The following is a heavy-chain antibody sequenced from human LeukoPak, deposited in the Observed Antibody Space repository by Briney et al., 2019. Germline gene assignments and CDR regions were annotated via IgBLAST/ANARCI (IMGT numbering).Heavy chain of an antibody. CDR2: IYYSGST. Sequence: PSETLSLTCTVSGGSISSGGYYWSWIRQHPGKGLEWIGYIYYSGSTYYNPSLKSRVAISVDTSKNQFSLMLYSVTAADTAVYYCARVDSNTYYSSPWGQGALVTVSS. CDR3: ARVDSNTYYSSP. J-gene: IGHJ5*02. V-gene: IGHV4-31*03. D-gene: IGHD3-22*01. CDR1: GGSISSGGYY.